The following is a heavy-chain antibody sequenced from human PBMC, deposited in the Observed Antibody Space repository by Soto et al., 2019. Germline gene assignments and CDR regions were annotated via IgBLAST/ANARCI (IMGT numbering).Heavy chain of an antibody. V-gene: IGHV3-30-3*01. CDR1: GLTFRNYA. CDR2: ISYDGIHK. D-gene: IGHD6-13*01. CDR3: ARDRYSITWPNGHSSHYYGMDV. J-gene: IGHJ6*02. Sequence: VGSLRLSCAASGLTFRNYAMHWVRQPPGKGLEWVAVISYDGIHKYYADSVKGRFTVSRDNSENTLNLQMNSLRGEDTAVYFCARDRYSITWPNGHSSHYYGMDVWGQGTTVTVSS.